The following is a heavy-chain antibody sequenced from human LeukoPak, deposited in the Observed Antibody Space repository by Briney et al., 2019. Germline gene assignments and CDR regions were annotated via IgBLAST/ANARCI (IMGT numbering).Heavy chain of an antibody. J-gene: IGHJ4*02. CDR2: IKHSGST. Sequence: SETLSLTCAVYGGSFSGYYWSWIRQPPGKGLEWIGEIKHSGSTNYNPSLKSRVTISVDTSKNQFSLKLSSVTAADTAVYYCARGGLRYSSGHWGYGASGTSPFDYWGQGTLVTVSS. D-gene: IGHD6-25*01. V-gene: IGHV4-34*01. CDR1: GGSFSGYY. CDR3: ARGGLRYSSGHWGYGASGTSPFDY.